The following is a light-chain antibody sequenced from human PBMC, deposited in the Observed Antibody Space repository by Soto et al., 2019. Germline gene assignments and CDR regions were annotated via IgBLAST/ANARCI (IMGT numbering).Light chain of an antibody. V-gene: IGLV1-40*01. Sequence: QSVLTQPPSVSGAPGQRVTISCTGSGSNIGAGYDEHWYQQLPGTAPKLLIYGNSNRPSGVPDRFSGSKSGTSASLAITGLQAEDEADYYCQSYDSSLSGYVFGTGTKLTVL. CDR1: GSNIGAGYD. CDR3: QSYDSSLSGYV. CDR2: GNS. J-gene: IGLJ1*01.